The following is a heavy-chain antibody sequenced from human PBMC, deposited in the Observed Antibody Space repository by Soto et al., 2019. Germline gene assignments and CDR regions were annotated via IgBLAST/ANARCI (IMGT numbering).Heavy chain of an antibody. D-gene: IGHD1-26*01. CDR2: ISYDGSNK. CDR1: GFTFSSYG. V-gene: IGHV3-30*18. Sequence: PGGSLRLSCAASGFTFSSYGMHWVRQAPGKGLEWVAVISYDGSNKYYADSVKGRFTISRDNSKNTLYLQMNSLRAEDTAVYYCAKDVDSEMGAPGYWGQGTLVTVSS. J-gene: IGHJ4*02. CDR3: AKDVDSEMGAPGY.